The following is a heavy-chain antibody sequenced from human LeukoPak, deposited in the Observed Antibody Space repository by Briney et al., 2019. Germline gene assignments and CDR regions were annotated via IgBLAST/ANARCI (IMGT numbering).Heavy chain of an antibody. Sequence: PSETLSLTCTVSGGSISSYYWSWIRQPPGKGLEWIGYIYYSGSTNYNPSLKSRVTISVDTSKNQFSLKLSSVTAADTAVYYCARHVGYSSDNWFDPWGQGTLVTASS. CDR1: GGSISSYY. CDR3: ARHVGYSSDNWFDP. J-gene: IGHJ5*02. V-gene: IGHV4-59*08. CDR2: IYYSGST. D-gene: IGHD6-19*01.